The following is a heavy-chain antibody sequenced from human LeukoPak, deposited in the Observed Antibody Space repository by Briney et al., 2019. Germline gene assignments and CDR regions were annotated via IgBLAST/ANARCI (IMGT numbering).Heavy chain of an antibody. CDR1: GFTVSSNY. D-gene: IGHD1-26*01. V-gene: IGHV3-53*01. J-gene: IGHJ4*02. CDR3: ARDSVTGSSHYFDY. Sequence: GGSLRLSCAASGFTVSSNYMSWVRQAPGKGLEWVSLIYGGGSTYYADSVKGRFTISRDNSKNTLYLQMNSLRAEDTAAYYCARDSVTGSSHYFDYWGQGTLVTVSS. CDR2: IYGGGST.